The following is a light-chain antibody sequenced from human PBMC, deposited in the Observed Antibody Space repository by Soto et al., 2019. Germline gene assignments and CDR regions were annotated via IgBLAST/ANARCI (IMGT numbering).Light chain of an antibody. CDR3: LQHNGYPLT. CDR2: AAS. Sequence: DIQMTQSAASLSASLGDRVTITCRASQGIRNDLGWYQQKTGKAPKRLIYAASSLQSGVPSRFSGSGYGTEFNLTISSLQTEDFATYYCLQHNGYPLTFGGGTKVDIK. V-gene: IGKV1-17*01. CDR1: QGIRND. J-gene: IGKJ4*01.